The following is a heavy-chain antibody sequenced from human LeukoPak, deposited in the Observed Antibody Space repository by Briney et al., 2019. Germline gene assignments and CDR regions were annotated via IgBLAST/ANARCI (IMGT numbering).Heavy chain of an antibody. D-gene: IGHD6-19*01. CDR2: ISGSGGST. J-gene: IGHJ4*02. CDR1: GFTFSSYA. Sequence: PGGSLRLSCAASGFTFSSYAMSWVRQAPGKGLEWVSAISGSGGSTYYADSVKGRFTISRDNSKNTLYLQMNSLRAEDTAVYYCAKTRPSYSSGWTDFDYWGQGTLVTVSS. V-gene: IGHV3-23*01. CDR3: AKTRPSYSSGWTDFDY.